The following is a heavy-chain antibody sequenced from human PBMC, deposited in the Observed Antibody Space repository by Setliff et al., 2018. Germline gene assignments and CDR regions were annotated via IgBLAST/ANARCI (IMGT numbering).Heavy chain of an antibody. D-gene: IGHD3-3*01. J-gene: IGHJ6*03. CDR3: ARGIPAYDFWSGYYIGYYYYMDV. CDR1: GGSISSHY. CDR2: IYYSGST. Sequence: SETLSLTCTVSGGSISSHYWSWIRQPPGKRLEWIGYIYYSGSTNYNPSLKSRVTISVDTSKNQFSLKLSSVTAADTAVYYCARGIPAYDFWSGYYIGYYYYMDVWGKGTTVTVSS. V-gene: IGHV4-59*11.